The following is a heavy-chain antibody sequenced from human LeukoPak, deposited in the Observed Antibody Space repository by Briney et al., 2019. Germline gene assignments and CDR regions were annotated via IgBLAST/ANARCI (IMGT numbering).Heavy chain of an antibody. CDR3: ARQNKPARPNFDN. J-gene: IGHJ4*02. V-gene: IGHV4-39*01. CDR1: GDSISSSDYY. D-gene: IGHD2-2*01. CDR2: IYYTGST. Sequence: PSETLSLTCSVSGDSISSSDYYWDWIRQPPGKGLEWIGAIYYTGSTYYNPSLKGRVTISGDTSKNQFSLKLSSVTAADTAVYYCARQNKPARPNFDNWGRGTLLTVSP.